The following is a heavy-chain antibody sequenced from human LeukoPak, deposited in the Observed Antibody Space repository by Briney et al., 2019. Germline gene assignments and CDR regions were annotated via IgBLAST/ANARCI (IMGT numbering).Heavy chain of an antibody. V-gene: IGHV3-30*02. J-gene: IGHJ4*02. CDR3: ARDRHIAGAEYYFDY. CDR1: GFTFSIYG. D-gene: IGHD6-19*01. Sequence: GGSLRLSCAASGFTFSIYGMHWVRQAPGKGLEWVAFIRFVGSNKYYADSVKGRFTISRDNSKNTLYLQMNSLRAEDTAVYYCARDRHIAGAEYYFDYWGQGTLVTVSS. CDR2: IRFVGSNK.